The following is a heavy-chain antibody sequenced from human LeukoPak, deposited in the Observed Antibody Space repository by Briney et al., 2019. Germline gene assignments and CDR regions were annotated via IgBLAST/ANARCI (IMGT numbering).Heavy chain of an antibody. CDR3: ARDLGYDSSGSLYFDY. Sequence: ASVKVSCTASGYTFTSYGISWVRQAPGQGLEWMGWISAYNGNTNYAQKLQGRVTMTTDTSTSTAYMEVRSLRPDDTAVYYCARDLGYDSSGSLYFDYWGQGTLVTVSS. D-gene: IGHD3-22*01. CDR1: GYTFTSYG. J-gene: IGHJ4*02. V-gene: IGHV1-18*01. CDR2: ISAYNGNT.